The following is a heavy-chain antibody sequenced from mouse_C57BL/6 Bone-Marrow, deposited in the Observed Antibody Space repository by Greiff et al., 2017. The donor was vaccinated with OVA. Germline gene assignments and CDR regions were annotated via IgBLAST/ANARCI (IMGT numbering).Heavy chain of an antibody. CDR3: ARHSSCSAWFAY. Sequence: EVNVVESGGDLVKPGGSLKLSCAASGFTFSSYGMSWVRQTPDKRLEWVATISSGGSYTYYPDSVKGRFTISRDNAKNTLYLQMSSRKSEDTAMYYCARHSSCSAWFAYWGQGTLVTVSA. D-gene: IGHD3-2*02. CDR1: GFTFSSYG. J-gene: IGHJ3*01. CDR2: ISSGGSYT. V-gene: IGHV5-6*01.